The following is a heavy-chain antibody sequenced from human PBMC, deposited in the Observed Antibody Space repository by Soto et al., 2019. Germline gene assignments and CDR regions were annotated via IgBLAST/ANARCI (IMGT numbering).Heavy chain of an antibody. CDR3: ARVLRSGWYFTHFDY. V-gene: IGHV5-10-1*01. D-gene: IGHD6-19*01. CDR1: GYSFTSYW. CDR2: IDPSDSYT. Sequence: GESLKISCKGSGYSFTSYWISWVRQMPGKGLEWMGRIDPSDSYTNYSPSFQGHVTISADKSISTAYLQWSSLKASGTAMYYCARVLRSGWYFTHFDYWGQGTLVTVSS. J-gene: IGHJ4*02.